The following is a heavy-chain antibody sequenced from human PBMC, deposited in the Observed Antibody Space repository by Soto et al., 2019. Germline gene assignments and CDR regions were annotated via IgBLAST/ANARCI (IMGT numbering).Heavy chain of an antibody. V-gene: IGHV1-46*03. J-gene: IGHJ6*02. CDR3: ARTGTTRDYYYYGMDV. CDR2: INPSGGST. CDR1: GYTFTSYY. D-gene: IGHD1-1*01. Sequence: ASVKVSCKASGYTFTSYYMHWVRQAPGQGLEWMGIINPSGGSTSYAQKFQGRVTITADKSTSTAYMELSSLRSEDTAVYYCARTGTTRDYYYYGMDVWGQGTAVTVSS.